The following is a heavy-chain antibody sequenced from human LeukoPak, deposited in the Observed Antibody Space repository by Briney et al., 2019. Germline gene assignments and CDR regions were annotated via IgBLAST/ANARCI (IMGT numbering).Heavy chain of an antibody. CDR3: ARGRGDFILVPGTKRKSYYMDV. J-gene: IGHJ6*03. Sequence: PGGSLRLSCTVSGFTVSSNSMSWVRQAPGKGLEWVSFIYSDNTHYSDSVKGRFTISRDNSKNTLYLQMNSLRAEDTAVYYCARGRGDFILVPGTKRKSYYMDVWGKGTTVTVSS. D-gene: IGHD2-2*01. V-gene: IGHV3-53*01. CDR2: IYSDNT. CDR1: GFTVSSNS.